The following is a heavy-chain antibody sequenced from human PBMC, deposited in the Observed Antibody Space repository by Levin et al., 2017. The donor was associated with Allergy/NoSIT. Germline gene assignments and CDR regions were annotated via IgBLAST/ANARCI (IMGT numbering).Heavy chain of an antibody. J-gene: IGHJ5*02. D-gene: IGHD1-26*01. CDR3: AKGVVGAPNKYNWFDP. CDR1: GFTFSSYA. CDR2: ISGSGGST. V-gene: IGHV3-23*01. Sequence: GGSLRLSCAASGFTFSSYAMSWVRQAPGKGLEWVSAISGSGGSTYYADSVKGRFTISRDNSKNTLYLQMNSLRAEDTAVYYCAKGVVGAPNKYNWFDPWGQGTLVTVSS.